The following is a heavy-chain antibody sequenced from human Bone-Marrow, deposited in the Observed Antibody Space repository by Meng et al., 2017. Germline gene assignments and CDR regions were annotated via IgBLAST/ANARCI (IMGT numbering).Heavy chain of an antibody. D-gene: IGHD2-15*01. V-gene: IGHV3-21*01. CDR3: ARDSGCSGGSCYGSDY. CDR1: GFTFSSYS. J-gene: IGHJ4*02. CDR2: ISSSSSYI. Sequence: GESLKISCAASGFTFSSYSMNWVRQAPGKGLEWVSSISSSSSYIDYADSVKARFTISRDNAKNSLYLQMNSLRAEDTAVYYCARDSGCSGGSCYGSDYWGQGTRVTCSS.